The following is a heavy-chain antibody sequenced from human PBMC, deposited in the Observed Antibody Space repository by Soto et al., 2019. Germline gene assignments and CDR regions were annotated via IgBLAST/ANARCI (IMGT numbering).Heavy chain of an antibody. CDR1: GFTFSSDW. D-gene: IGHD4-17*01. J-gene: IGHJ4*02. CDR2: INSDGTST. V-gene: IGHV3-74*01. Sequence: EVQLVESGGYLVEPGGSLRLSCAASGFTFSSDWLHWVRQAPGKGLVWVSRINSDGTSTSYAESVKGRFTIARANAKNTLYLQMNRLTAEDTAVYYCARDSGGPHGDREYPFDYWGQGTVVPVSS. CDR3: ARDSGGPHGDREYPFDY.